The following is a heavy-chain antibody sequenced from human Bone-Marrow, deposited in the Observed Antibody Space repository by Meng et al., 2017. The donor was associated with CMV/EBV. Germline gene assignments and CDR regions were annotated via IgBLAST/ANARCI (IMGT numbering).Heavy chain of an antibody. D-gene: IGHD2/OR15-2a*01. CDR3: AKEIQIGADY. J-gene: IGHJ4*02. V-gene: IGHV4-39*07. CDR2: IYYSRTT. Sequence: SETLSLTCTVSGRSISSSSYYWGWIRQPPGKGLEWIGSIYYSRTTYYNSSLKSRVTMSVDTSKNQFSLKLNSVTAADTAVYYCAKEIQIGADYWGQGTLVTVSS. CDR1: GRSISSSSYY.